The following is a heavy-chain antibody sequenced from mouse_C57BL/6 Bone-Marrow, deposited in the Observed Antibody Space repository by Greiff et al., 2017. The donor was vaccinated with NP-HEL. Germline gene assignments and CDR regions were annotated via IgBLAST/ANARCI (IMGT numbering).Heavy chain of an antibody. Sequence: EVKLMESGGGLVQPGGSLKLSCAASGFTFSDYYMYWVRQTPEKRLEWVAYISNGGGSTYYPDTVKGRFTISRDNAKNTLYLQMSRLKSEDTAMYYCARRGLRRGYAMDYWGQGTSVTVSS. CDR3: ARRGLRRGYAMDY. J-gene: IGHJ4*01. D-gene: IGHD2-4*01. CDR1: GFTFSDYY. V-gene: IGHV5-12*01. CDR2: ISNGGGST.